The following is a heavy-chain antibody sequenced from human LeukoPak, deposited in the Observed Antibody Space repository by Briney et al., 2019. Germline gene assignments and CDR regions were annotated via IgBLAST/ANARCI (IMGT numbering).Heavy chain of an antibody. Sequence: KGGESLKISCKGSGYSFTSYWIGWVRQMPGKGLEWMGIIYPGDSDTRYSPSFQGQVTISADKSISTAYLQWSSLKASDTAMYYCARVLWFGELLSLPFDYWGQGTLVTVSS. CDR1: GYSFTSYW. D-gene: IGHD3-10*01. CDR2: IYPGDSDT. CDR3: ARVLWFGELLSLPFDY. J-gene: IGHJ4*02. V-gene: IGHV5-51*01.